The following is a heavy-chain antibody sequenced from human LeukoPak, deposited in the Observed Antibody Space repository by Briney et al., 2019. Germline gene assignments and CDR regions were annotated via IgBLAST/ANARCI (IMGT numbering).Heavy chain of an antibody. J-gene: IGHJ4*02. CDR3: ARVKSYWRYFDY. CDR2: IYYSGST. CDR1: GGSISSYY. V-gene: IGHV4-59*12. D-gene: IGHD2/OR15-2a*01. Sequence: SETLSLTCTVSGGSISSYYWSWIRQPPGKGLEWIGYIYYSGSTNYNPSLKSRVTISVDTSKNQFSLTLSSVTAADTAVYYCARVKSYWRYFDYWGRGTLVTVSS.